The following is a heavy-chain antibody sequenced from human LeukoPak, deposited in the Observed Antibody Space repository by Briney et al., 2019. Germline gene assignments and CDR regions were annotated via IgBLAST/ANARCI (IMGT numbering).Heavy chain of an antibody. J-gene: IGHJ3*02. CDR1: GFTFSDYY. D-gene: IGHD5-24*01. V-gene: IGHV3-11*01. CDR2: ISSSGSTI. Sequence: GGSLRLSCAASGFTFSDYYMSWIRQAPGKGLEWGSYISSSGSTIYYADSVKGRFTISRDNAKNSLYLQMNSLRAEDTAVYYCARDLVVGYKWGAFDIWGQGTMVTVSS. CDR3: ARDLVVGYKWGAFDI.